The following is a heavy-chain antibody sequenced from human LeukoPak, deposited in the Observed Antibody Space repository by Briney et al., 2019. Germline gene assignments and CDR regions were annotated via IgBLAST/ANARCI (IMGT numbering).Heavy chain of an antibody. CDR1: GLTYSSYA. J-gene: IGHJ4*01. Sequence: GGSLRLSCAASGLTYSSYAMSWVRQAPGKGLEWLANIKQDGSERYYVDSVKGRFTISRDNAKNSLSLQMNSLRAEDTAVYYCVSRAHFFGGPGGWGRGTLVTVSS. V-gene: IGHV3-7*01. CDR3: VSRAHFFGGPGG. CDR2: IKQDGSER. D-gene: IGHD3-3*02.